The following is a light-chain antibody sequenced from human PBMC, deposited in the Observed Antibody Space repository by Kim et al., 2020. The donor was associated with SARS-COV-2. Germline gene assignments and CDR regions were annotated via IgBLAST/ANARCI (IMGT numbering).Light chain of an antibody. CDR3: QAWDSSTAV. J-gene: IGLJ3*02. V-gene: IGLV3-1*01. CDR2: QDS. Sequence: SYELTQPPSVSVSPGQTASITCPGDKLGDKYACWYQQKPGQSPVPVIYQDSKRPSGIPERFSGSNSGNTATLTISGTQAMDEADYYCQAWDSSTAVFGVG. CDR1: KLGDKY.